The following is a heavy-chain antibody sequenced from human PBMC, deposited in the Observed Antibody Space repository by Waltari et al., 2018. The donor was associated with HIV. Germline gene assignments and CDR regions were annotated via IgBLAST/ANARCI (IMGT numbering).Heavy chain of an antibody. CDR1: GGTFSSYT. D-gene: IGHD3-22*01. J-gene: IGHJ3*02. CDR3: ARGYDRGAFDI. V-gene: IGHV1-69*02. Sequence: QVQLVQSGAEVKKPGSSVKVSCKASGGTFSSYTISWVRQAPGQGLEWMGRIIPRLNIANYAQKFQGRVTITADKSTSTAYMELSSLRSEDTAVYFCARGYDRGAFDIWGQGTMVTVSS. CDR2: IIPRLNIA.